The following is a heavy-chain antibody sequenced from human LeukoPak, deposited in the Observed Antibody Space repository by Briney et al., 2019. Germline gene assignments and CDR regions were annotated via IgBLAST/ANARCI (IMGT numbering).Heavy chain of an antibody. CDR1: GFTFSSYG. CDR2: ISSSSSYI. D-gene: IGHD6-6*01. Sequence: PGGSLRLSCAASGFTFSSYGMHWVRQAPGKGLEWVSSISSSSSYIYYADSVKGRFTISRDNAKNSLYLQMNSLRAEDTAVYYCARGLGGSSSFWMAAENYYYMDVWGKGTTVTVSS. V-gene: IGHV3-21*01. J-gene: IGHJ6*03. CDR3: ARGLGGSSSFWMAAENYYYMDV.